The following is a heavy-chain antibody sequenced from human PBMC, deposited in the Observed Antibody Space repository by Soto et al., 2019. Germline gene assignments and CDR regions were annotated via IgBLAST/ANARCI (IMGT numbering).Heavy chain of an antibody. CDR2: ISTDGSFT. J-gene: IGHJ3*02. V-gene: IGHV3-74*01. CDR3: ASPRSISSSGFDI. Sequence: EVQLVESGGGLVQPGGSLRLSCAASGFVFSSHWIHWVRQAPGQGPVGVSRISTDGSFTSYADFVKGRFTISRDNAKNTLYLQLNSLRAEDTAVYYCASPRSISSSGFDIWGHGTMVTVSS. CDR1: GFVFSSHW. D-gene: IGHD3-3*02.